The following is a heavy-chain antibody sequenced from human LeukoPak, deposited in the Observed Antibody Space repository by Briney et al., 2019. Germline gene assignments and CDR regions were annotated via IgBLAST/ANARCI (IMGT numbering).Heavy chain of an antibody. J-gene: IGHJ4*02. Sequence: GGSLRLSCAASGFTFSSYAMSWVRQAPGKGLEWVAVISYDGSNKYYADSVKGRFTISRDNSKNTLYLQMNSLRAEDTAVYYCAKDSGYSSSWYFDYWGQGTLVTVSS. V-gene: IGHV3-30*18. CDR1: GFTFSSYA. D-gene: IGHD6-13*01. CDR2: ISYDGSNK. CDR3: AKDSGYSSSWYFDY.